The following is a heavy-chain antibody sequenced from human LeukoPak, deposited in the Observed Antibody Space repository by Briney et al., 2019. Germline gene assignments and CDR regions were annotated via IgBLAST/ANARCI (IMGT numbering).Heavy chain of an antibody. D-gene: IGHD3-22*01. J-gene: IGHJ6*03. CDR2: IYYSGST. Sequence: SETLSLTCTVSGGSISSYYWSWIRQPPGKGLEWIGSIYYSGSTYYNPSLKSRVTISVDTSKNQFSLKLSSVTAADTAVYYCTRGSIAYYYMDVWGKGTTVTISS. CDR3: TRGSIAYYYMDV. CDR1: GGSISSYY. V-gene: IGHV4-59*01.